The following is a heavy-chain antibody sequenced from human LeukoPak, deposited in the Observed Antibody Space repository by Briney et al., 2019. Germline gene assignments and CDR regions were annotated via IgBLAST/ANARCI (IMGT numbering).Heavy chain of an antibody. CDR3: AREATYYYDSSGYYPDY. Sequence: GGSLRLSCAASGFTFSSYSMNWVRQAPGKGLEWVSSISSSSSYIYYADSVKGRFTISRDNAKNSLYLQMNSLRAEDTAVNYCAREATYYYDSSGYYPDYWGQGTLVTVSS. V-gene: IGHV3-21*01. D-gene: IGHD3-22*01. CDR2: ISSSSSYI. CDR1: GFTFSSYS. J-gene: IGHJ4*02.